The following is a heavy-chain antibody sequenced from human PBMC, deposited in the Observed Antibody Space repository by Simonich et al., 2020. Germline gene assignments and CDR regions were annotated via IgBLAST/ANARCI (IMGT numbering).Heavy chain of an antibody. Sequence: QVQLVQSGAEVKKPGASVKVSCKASGYTFTGYYMHWVRQAPGQGLEGKGWINPTSGGTNNAQKFQGRVTMTRDTSISTAYMELSRLRSDDTAVYYCARGALTGDYYYMDVWGKGTTVTVSS. D-gene: IGHD7-27*01. CDR3: ARGALTGDYYYMDV. CDR1: GYTFTGYY. J-gene: IGHJ6*03. CDR2: INPTSGGT. V-gene: IGHV1-2*02.